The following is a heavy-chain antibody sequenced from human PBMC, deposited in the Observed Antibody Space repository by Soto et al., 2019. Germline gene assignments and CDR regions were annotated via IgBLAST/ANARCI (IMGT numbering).Heavy chain of an antibody. D-gene: IGHD5-12*01. CDR3: ARGQEGVVATH. CDR2: VKDGGHT. J-gene: IGHJ4*01. Sequence: QVQLQQWGAGLLKPSETLSLNCAVTGGSLSGYYWSWIRQPPGKGLEWIGEVKDGGHTNYSPSLRGRVNISSDTSNNQSSPTLNSVTAADTGVYYCARGQEGVVATHWDHGSLVTVSS. CDR1: GGSLSGYY. V-gene: IGHV4-34*01.